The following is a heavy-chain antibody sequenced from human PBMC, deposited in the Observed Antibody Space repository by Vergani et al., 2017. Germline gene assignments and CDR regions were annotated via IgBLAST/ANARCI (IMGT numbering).Heavy chain of an antibody. D-gene: IGHD2-2*01. CDR2: INPSGGSI. Sequence: QVQLVQSGAEVKKPGASVKVSCKASGYTFTSYYMHWVRQAPGQGLEWMGIINPSGGSISYARKFQGRVTMTRATSTSTVYMELSSLRSEDTAVYYCARVLRDCSSTSCHTENWFDPWGQGTLVTVSS. V-gene: IGHV1-46*01. J-gene: IGHJ5*02. CDR3: ARVLRDCSSTSCHTENWFDP. CDR1: GYTFTSYY.